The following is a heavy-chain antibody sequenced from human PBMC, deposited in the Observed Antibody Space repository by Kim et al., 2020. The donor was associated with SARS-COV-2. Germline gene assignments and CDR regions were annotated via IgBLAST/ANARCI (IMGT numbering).Heavy chain of an antibody. V-gene: IGHV1-69*04. Sequence: SVKVSCKASGGTFSSYVMSWVRQAPGQGLEWMGRIIPILGIANYAQKFQGRVTITADKSTSTAYMELSSLRSEDTAVYYCARPYDSSGYYPTLSYGLDVWGQGTTVTVSS. CDR1: GGTFSSYV. CDR2: IIPILGIA. D-gene: IGHD3-22*01. CDR3: ARPYDSSGYYPTLSYGLDV. J-gene: IGHJ6*02.